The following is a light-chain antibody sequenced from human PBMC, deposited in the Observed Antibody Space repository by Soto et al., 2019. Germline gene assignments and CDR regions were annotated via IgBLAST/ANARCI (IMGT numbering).Light chain of an antibody. J-gene: IGKJ2*01. CDR3: QYYGSSHYT. CDR1: QSVSSSS. Sequence: EIVLTQSPGTLSLSPGERATLSCRASQSVSSSSLAWYQQKPGQAPRLLMYGASSRATGIPDRFSGSGSGTDFTLTISRLQPEDFAVYYCQYYGSSHYTFGQGTKLEIK. CDR2: GAS. V-gene: IGKV3-20*01.